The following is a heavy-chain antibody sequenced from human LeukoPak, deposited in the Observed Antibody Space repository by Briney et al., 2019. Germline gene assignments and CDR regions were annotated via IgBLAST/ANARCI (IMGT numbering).Heavy chain of an antibody. CDR2: IFHSGST. CDR1: GYSISSGYY. D-gene: IGHD3-10*01. CDR3: ARAYYYGSGHDY. V-gene: IGHV4-38-2*02. Sequence: SETLSLTCTVSGYSISSGYYWGWIRQPPGKGLEWIGSIFHSGSTYYNPSLKSRVTISVDTSKNQFSLKLSSVTAADTAVYYCARAYYYGSGHDYWGQGTLVTVSS. J-gene: IGHJ4*02.